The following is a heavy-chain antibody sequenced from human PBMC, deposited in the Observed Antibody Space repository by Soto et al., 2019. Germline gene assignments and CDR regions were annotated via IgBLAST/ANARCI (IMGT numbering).Heavy chain of an antibody. Sequence: SETLSLTCAVYGGSFSGYYWSRIRQPPGKGLEWIGEIYHSGSTNYNPSLKSRVTISVDPSKNQFSLKLTSVTAADTAMYYCARPKTIGAAAGKGWFDPWGQGTLVTVSS. D-gene: IGHD6-13*01. CDR1: GGSFSGYY. CDR3: ARPKTIGAAAGKGWFDP. J-gene: IGHJ5*02. V-gene: IGHV4-34*01. CDR2: IYHSGST.